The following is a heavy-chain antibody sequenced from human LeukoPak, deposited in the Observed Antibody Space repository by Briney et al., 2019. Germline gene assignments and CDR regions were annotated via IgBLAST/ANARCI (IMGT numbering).Heavy chain of an antibody. Sequence: RPSETLSLTCTVSSGSISGYIWSWIRQPPGKGLEWVGYIYFSGTTNYNPSLKSRVAISVDTSKNQFSLKLSSVTAADTAVYYCARGRSDYYDSSGHGRYFDYWGQGTLVTVSS. D-gene: IGHD3-22*01. CDR1: SGSISGYI. V-gene: IGHV4-59*08. CDR3: ARGRSDYYDSSGHGRYFDY. J-gene: IGHJ4*02. CDR2: IYFSGTT.